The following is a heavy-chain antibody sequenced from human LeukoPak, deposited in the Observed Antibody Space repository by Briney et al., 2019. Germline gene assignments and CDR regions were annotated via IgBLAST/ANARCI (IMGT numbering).Heavy chain of an antibody. V-gene: IGHV4-34*01. CDR1: GGSFGGYS. Sequence: SETLSLTCAVYGGSFGGYSWSWIRQPPGKGLEWIGEINHSGSTNYNPSLKRRVTISVDTSKNQFSLKLSSVTAADTAVYYCARGRGYSYGYIAGFGYWGQGTLVTVSS. CDR3: ARGRGYSYGYIAGFGY. D-gene: IGHD5-18*01. CDR2: INHSGST. J-gene: IGHJ4*02.